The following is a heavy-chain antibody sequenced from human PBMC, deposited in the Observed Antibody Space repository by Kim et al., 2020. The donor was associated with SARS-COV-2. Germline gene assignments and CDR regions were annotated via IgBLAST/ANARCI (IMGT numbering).Heavy chain of an antibody. CDR2: IYYSGST. CDR3: ARVDVNTHCSSTSCYGDDAFDI. J-gene: IGHJ3*02. D-gene: IGHD2-2*01. CDR1: GGSISSYY. Sequence: SETLSLTCTVSGGSISSYYWSWIRQPPGKGLEWIGYIYYSGSTNYNPSLKSRVTISVDTSKNQFSLKLSSVTAADTAVYYCARVDVNTHCSSTSCYGDDAFDIWGQGTKVTVSS. V-gene: IGHV4-59*01.